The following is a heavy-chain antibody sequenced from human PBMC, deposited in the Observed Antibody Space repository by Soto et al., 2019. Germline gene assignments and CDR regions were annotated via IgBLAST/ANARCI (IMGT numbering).Heavy chain of an antibody. CDR1: GFTFSSYS. J-gene: IGHJ5*02. V-gene: IGHV3-21*04. CDR3: AKNQGVELVPLATVDWFDP. Sequence: PGGSLRLSCAASGFTFSSYSMNWVRQAPGKGLEWVSSISVGSGHIYYADSVKGRFTISRDNAKNSLYLQMNNLSAEDTAVYHCAKNQGVELVPLATVDWFDPWGQGSVVTVSS. D-gene: IGHD1-26*01. CDR2: ISVGSGHI.